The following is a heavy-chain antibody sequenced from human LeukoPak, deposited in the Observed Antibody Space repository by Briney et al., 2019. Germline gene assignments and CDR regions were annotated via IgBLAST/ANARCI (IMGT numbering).Heavy chain of an antibody. J-gene: IGHJ4*02. CDR3: ARDLGQLWLE. D-gene: IGHD5-18*01. CDR1: GFTVSNNY. Sequence: GGSLRLSCAVSGFTVSNNYMSWVRQAPGKGLEWVSVIYGGGSTYYADSVKGRFTISRDDSKNTLYLRMNSLRADDTAVYYCARDLGQLWLEWGQGTLVTVSS. V-gene: IGHV3-66*01. CDR2: IYGGGST.